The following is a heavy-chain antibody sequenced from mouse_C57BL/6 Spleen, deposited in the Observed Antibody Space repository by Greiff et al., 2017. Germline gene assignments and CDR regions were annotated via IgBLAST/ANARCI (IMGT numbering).Heavy chain of an antibody. D-gene: IGHD2-4*01. Sequence: QVQLQQPGAELVKPGASVKLSCKASGYTFTSYWMHWVKQRPGQGLEWIGMIHPYRGSTNYNEKFKSKATLTVYKSSSTAYMQLSSLTSEDSEVDYCARSIDYEYTWFADWGQGTLVTVSA. CDR1: GYTFTSYW. CDR2: IHPYRGST. CDR3: ARSIDYEYTWFAD. J-gene: IGHJ3*01. V-gene: IGHV1-64*01.